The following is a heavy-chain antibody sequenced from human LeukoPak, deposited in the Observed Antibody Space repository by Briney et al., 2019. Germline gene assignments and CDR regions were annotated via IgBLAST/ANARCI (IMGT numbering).Heavy chain of an antibody. CDR3: ARRGRNSSGWQDYL. Sequence: KPSETLSLTCTVSGGSISCYYWSWIRQPPGKGLEWIANIYHTGSTNYNPSLSSRVTISIDTAKNQFSLKLTSVTAADTAVYYCARRGRNSSGWQDYLWGQGTLVTLSS. CDR1: GGSISCYY. J-gene: IGHJ4*02. V-gene: IGHV4-59*01. D-gene: IGHD6-25*01. CDR2: IYHTGST.